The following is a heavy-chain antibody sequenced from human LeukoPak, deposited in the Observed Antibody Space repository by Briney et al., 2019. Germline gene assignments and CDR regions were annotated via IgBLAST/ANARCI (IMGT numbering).Heavy chain of an antibody. CDR1: GFSFISYW. CDR3: AGCAGNSCYFDY. J-gene: IGHJ4*02. V-gene: IGHV3-7*01. Sequence: GSLRLSCAASGFSFISYWMSWVRQAPGKGLEWVANIKQDGSAKNYVDSVKGRFTISRDNAKNSLYLQLNSLRAEDTAVYYCAGCAGNSCYFDYWGQGTLVIVSS. CDR2: IKQDGSAK. D-gene: IGHD1-1*01.